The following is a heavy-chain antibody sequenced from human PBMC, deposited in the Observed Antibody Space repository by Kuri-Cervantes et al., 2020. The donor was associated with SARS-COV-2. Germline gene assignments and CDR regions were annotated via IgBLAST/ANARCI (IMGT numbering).Heavy chain of an antibody. CDR1: GGSISSSSYY. CDR3: ARGRVLLWFGELFHDYYYGMDV. CDR2: IYYSGST. V-gene: IGHV4-39*01. J-gene: IGHJ6*02. Sequence: GSLRLSCTVSGGSISSSSYYWGWIRQPPGKGLEWIGSIYYSGSTYYNPSLKSRVTISVDTSKNQFSLKLSSVTAADTAVYYCARGRVLLWFGELFHDYYYGMDVWGQGTTVTVSS. D-gene: IGHD3-10*01.